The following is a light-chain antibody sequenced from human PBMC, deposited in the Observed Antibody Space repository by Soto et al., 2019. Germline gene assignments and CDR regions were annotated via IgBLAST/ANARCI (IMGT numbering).Light chain of an antibody. CDR3: EHYCRSQGLFA. CDR1: QSVSNTY. CDR2: DTS. Sequence: EIVLTQSPGTLSLSPGERATLSCRASQSVSNTYLAWYQQRPGQAPRLLIYDTSSRATGIPDRFSGSVSETDLSLTISRPEPEDCAIYYCEHYCRSQGLFAFVPGTNVDI. J-gene: IGKJ3*01. V-gene: IGKV3-20*01.